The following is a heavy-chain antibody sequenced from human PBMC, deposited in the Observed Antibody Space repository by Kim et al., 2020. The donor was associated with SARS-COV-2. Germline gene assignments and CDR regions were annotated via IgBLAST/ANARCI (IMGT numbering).Heavy chain of an antibody. Sequence: GGSLRLSCAASGFTFSSYSMNWVRQAPGKGLEWVSSISSSSSYIFYADSVKGRFTISRDNAKNSLYLQMNSLRAEDTAVYYCAQSKEYCSGGSCYGDAFDIWGQGTMVTVSS. CDR1: GFTFSSYS. D-gene: IGHD2-15*01. V-gene: IGHV3-21*01. CDR2: ISSSSSYI. J-gene: IGHJ3*02. CDR3: AQSKEYCSGGSCYGDAFDI.